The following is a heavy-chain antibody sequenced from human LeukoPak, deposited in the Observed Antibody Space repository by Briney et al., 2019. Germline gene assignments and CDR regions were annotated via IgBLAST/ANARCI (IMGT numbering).Heavy chain of an antibody. CDR3: ARFPGYSSSWVDY. V-gene: IGHV4-39*01. D-gene: IGHD6-13*01. CDR2: IYYSGST. J-gene: IGHJ4*02. Sequence: SETLSLTCTVSGGSISSSSYYWGWIRQPPGKGLEWIGSIYYSGSTYYNPSLKSRVTISVDTSKNQFSPKLSSVTAADTAVYYCARFPGYSSSWVDYWGQGTLVTVSS. CDR1: GGSISSSSYY.